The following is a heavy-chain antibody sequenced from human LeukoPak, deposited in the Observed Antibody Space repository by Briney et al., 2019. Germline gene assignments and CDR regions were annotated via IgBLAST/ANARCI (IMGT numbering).Heavy chain of an antibody. CDR3: ARDRGGYSSSGFDP. V-gene: IGHV4-59*01. CDR1: GGSISSYY. D-gene: IGHD6-6*01. J-gene: IGHJ5*02. CDR2: IYYSGGT. Sequence: SETLSLTCTVSGGSISSYYWSWIRQPPGKGLEWIGYIYYSGGTNYNPSLKSRVTISVDTSKNQFSLKLSSVTAADTAVYYCARDRGGYSSSGFDPWGQGTLVTVSS.